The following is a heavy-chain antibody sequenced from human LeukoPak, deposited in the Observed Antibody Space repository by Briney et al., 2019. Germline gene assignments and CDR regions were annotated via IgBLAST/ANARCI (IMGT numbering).Heavy chain of an antibody. CDR2: ILSDSGTTI. D-gene: IGHD1-14*01. V-gene: IGHV3-48*04. CDR3: VRGTSHPV. J-gene: IGHJ3*01. Sequence: PGGSLRLSCATSGFTFSSYTMNWVRQAPGKGLEWISSILSDSGTTIHYADSVKGRFTISRDDAKNSLYLQMNSLRVEDTAVYYCVRGTSHPVWCQGTTVTVSP. CDR1: GFTFSSYT.